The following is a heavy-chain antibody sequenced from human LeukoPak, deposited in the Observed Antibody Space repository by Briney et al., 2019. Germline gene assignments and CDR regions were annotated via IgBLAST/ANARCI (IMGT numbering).Heavy chain of an antibody. CDR1: EFSVSNNY. Sequence: PRGSPRLSCTASEFSVSNNYMSWVRQAPGKGLEWVSVIYSGGRTNYADSVRGRFSISRDNSKNTMYLQMNSLRVEDTAVYYCAKLDILTGYSPYVWGQGTTVTVSS. CDR3: AKLDILTGYSPYV. D-gene: IGHD3-9*01. V-gene: IGHV3-66*04. CDR2: IYSGGRT. J-gene: IGHJ6*02.